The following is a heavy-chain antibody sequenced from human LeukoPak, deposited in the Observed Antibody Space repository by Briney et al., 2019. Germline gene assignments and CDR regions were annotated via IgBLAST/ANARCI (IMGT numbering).Heavy chain of an antibody. CDR1: GYTLTELY. V-gene: IGHV1-24*01. Sequence: ASVKVSCKVSGYTLTELYMHWVRQAPGKGLEWMGGFDPEDGETIYAQKFQGRVTMTEDTSTDTAYMELSSLRSEDTAVYYCATGYLAVAGTGAFDIWGQGTMVTVSS. CDR2: FDPEDGET. D-gene: IGHD6-19*01. CDR3: ATGYLAVAGTGAFDI. J-gene: IGHJ3*02.